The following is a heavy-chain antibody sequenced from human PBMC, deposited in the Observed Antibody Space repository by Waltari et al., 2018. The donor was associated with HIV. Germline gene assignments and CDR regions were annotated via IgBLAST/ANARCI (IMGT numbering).Heavy chain of an antibody. Sequence: QVQLQESGPGLVKPSETLSLTCAVSGYSISSGHYWGWIRQPPGKGLEWIGSIYHSGITHYNPSLKSRVTISVDTSKNQFSLSLNSVTAADTAVYYCARVPSTYGYKWYFDYWGQGALVTASS. D-gene: IGHD5-18*01. V-gene: IGHV4-38-2*01. CDR3: ARVPSTYGYKWYFDY. CDR1: GYSISSGHY. J-gene: IGHJ4*02. CDR2: IYHSGIT.